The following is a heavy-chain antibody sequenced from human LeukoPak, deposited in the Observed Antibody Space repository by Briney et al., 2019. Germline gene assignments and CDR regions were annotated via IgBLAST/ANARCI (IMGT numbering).Heavy chain of an antibody. J-gene: IGHJ4*02. CDR2: INHSGST. D-gene: IGHD3-16*02. CDR3: ARGEYDYVWGSYRPPI. V-gene: IGHV4-34*01. Sequence: PSETLSLTCAVYGGSFSGYYWSWIRQPPGKGLEWIGEINHSGSTNYNPSLKSRVTISVDTSKDQFSLKLSSVTAADTAVYYCARGEYDYVWGSYRPPIWGQGTLVTVSS. CDR1: GGSFSGYY.